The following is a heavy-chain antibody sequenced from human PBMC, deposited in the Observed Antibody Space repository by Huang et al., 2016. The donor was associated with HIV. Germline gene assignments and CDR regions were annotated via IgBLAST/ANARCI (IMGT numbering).Heavy chain of an antibody. D-gene: IGHD1-26*01. CDR2: ISYDGSSK. CDR1: GFTFNKFD. J-gene: IGHJ4*02. V-gene: IGHV3-30*18. CDR3: AKDGRGSGTYYDYFEY. Sequence: QVQLVESGGGVVQPGRSLRLSCAAFGFTFNKFDMHWVRQAPGKGLDWGASISYDGSSKYHADSVKGRFTISRDNSKNTVYLQMNSLRVEDTAVYYCAKDGRGSGTYYDYFEYWGQGTLVTVSS.